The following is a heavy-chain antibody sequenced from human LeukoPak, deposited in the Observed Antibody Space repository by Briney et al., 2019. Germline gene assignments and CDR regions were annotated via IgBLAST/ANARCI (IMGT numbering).Heavy chain of an antibody. V-gene: IGHV1-2*02. D-gene: IGHD2-2*03. J-gene: IGHJ4*02. CDR2: INPGNGAT. Sequence: ASVKVSCKASGYSLSGYHLHWVRQAPGQGLEWMGDINPGNGATKYAQKFQGRVTTTRDTSISTVYMDLSGLTPDDTAVYYCARDPQYTFGYPTYDCWGQGTLVTVSS. CDR1: GYSLSGYH. CDR3: ARDPQYTFGYPTYDC.